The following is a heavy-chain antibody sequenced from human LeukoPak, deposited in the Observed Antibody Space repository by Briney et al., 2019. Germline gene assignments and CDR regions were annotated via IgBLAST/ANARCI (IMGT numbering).Heavy chain of an antibody. CDR2: IKQDGSET. CDR1: GFTFSNYW. J-gene: IGHJ5*02. Sequence: GGSLRLSCAASGFTFSNYWMNWVRQAPGKGLECLANIKQDGSETYYADSVKGRFTISRDNAKNSLYLQMNSLRAEDTAVYYCARGRVVVVAATLSPWGQGTLVTVSS. CDR3: ARGRVVVVAATLSP. V-gene: IGHV3-7*01. D-gene: IGHD2-15*01.